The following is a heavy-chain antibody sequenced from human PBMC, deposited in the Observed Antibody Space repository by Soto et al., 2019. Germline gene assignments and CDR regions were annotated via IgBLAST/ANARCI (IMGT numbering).Heavy chain of an antibody. J-gene: IGHJ3*02. CDR1: GFTFRSFG. CDR3: AKVLPATGIEGGGDAFDI. D-gene: IGHD1-26*01. CDR2: ISYDGTNK. V-gene: IGHV3-30*18. Sequence: XGSLRLSCAASGFTFRSFGMHWIRQAPGKGLEWVALISYDGTNKYYADSVRGRFTISRDNSKNTLYLEMNTLRVEDTAVYYCAKVLPATGIEGGGDAFDIWGQGTMVTVSS.